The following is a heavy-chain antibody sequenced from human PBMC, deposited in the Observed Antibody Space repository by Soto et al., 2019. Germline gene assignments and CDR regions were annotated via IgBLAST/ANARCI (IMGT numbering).Heavy chain of an antibody. J-gene: IGHJ4*02. CDR1: GDSITSSSHY. Sequence: SETLSLTCTVSGDSITSSSHYWGWIRQPPGKGLECIANIYYDGNTYYNPSLKSRVAISLDTSKNQFSLKLNSVTAADTAVYYCARMNYYDTSGYPFDYWGQGMMVTVSS. D-gene: IGHD3-22*01. V-gene: IGHV4-39*07. CDR2: IYYDGNT. CDR3: ARMNYYDTSGYPFDY.